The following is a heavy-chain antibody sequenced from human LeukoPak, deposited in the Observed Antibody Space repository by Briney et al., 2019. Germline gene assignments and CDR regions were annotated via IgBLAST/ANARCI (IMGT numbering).Heavy chain of an antibody. CDR3: ARGPSTFDILSGYHYLAY. J-gene: IGHJ4*02. CDR1: GGSFSVYY. V-gene: IGHV4-34*01. CDR2: VNHSRRT. Sequence: PSETLSLICAVYGGSFSVYYWSWIRQPPGKGREWIGDVNHSRRTNFKPSRKSRVTIPVDTSKNQFFLKLSSVTAADTAVYYCARGPSTFDILSGYHYLAYWRQGTVVTVPS. D-gene: IGHD3-9*01.